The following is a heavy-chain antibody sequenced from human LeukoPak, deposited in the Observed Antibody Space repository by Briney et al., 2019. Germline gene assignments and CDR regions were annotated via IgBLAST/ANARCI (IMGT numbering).Heavy chain of an antibody. D-gene: IGHD6-13*01. CDR2: MNPNSGNT. CDR3: ARGLRVYSSSWYEDYYYMDV. J-gene: IGHJ6*03. CDR1: GYTFTSYD. V-gene: IGHV1-8*01. Sequence: GASVKVSCKASGYTFTSYDINWVRQAPGQGLEWMGWMNPNSGNTGYAQKFQGRVTMTRNTSISTAYMELSSLRSEDTAVYYCARGLRVYSSSWYEDYYYMDVWGKGTTVTVSS.